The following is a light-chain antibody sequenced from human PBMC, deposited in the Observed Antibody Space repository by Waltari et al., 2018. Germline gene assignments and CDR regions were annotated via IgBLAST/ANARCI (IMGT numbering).Light chain of an antibody. CDR3: CSYGGSSTFVI. J-gene: IGLJ2*01. V-gene: IGLV2-23*02. CDR2: QVS. CDR1: SRGVGSLNV. Sequence: QSALTQPASVSASTGQSLTTSCTGSSRGVGSLNVVSWYQQHPNKAPKLMIYQVSKRPSGLSNRFSGSKSGNTASLTISGLQAEDEAEYYCCSYGGSSTFVIFGGGTKLTVL.